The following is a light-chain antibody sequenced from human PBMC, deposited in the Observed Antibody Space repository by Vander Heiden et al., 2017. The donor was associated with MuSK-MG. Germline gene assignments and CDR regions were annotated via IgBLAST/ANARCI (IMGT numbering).Light chain of an antibody. V-gene: IGKV1-39*01. CDR3: QQSYSTLYT. J-gene: IGKJ2*01. CDR1: QSISSY. Sequence: DIQMTQSPSSLSASVGDRVTITCRASQSISSYLNWYQQKPGKAPKLLIYAASSLQSGVPSRFSGSGSGTDFTLTISSLQPEDFATYYCQQSYSTLYTFAQGTKLEIQ. CDR2: AAS.